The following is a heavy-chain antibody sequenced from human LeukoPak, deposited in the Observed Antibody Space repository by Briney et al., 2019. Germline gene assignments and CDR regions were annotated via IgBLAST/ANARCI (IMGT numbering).Heavy chain of an antibody. D-gene: IGHD3-10*01. Sequence: SVKVSCKASGGTFSSYAISWVRQAPGQGLEWMGGIIPIFGTADYAQKFQGRVTITADESTSTAYMELNSLRSEDTAVYYCTTDRVWFGEFYFDYWGQGTLVTVSS. V-gene: IGHV1-69*13. CDR1: GGTFSSYA. CDR2: IIPIFGTA. CDR3: TTDRVWFGEFYFDY. J-gene: IGHJ4*02.